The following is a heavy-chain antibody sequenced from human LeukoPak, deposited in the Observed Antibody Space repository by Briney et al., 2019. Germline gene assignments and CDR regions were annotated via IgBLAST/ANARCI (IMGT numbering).Heavy chain of an antibody. CDR2: INPNSGGT. J-gene: IGHJ5*02. CDR1: GYTFTGYY. V-gene: IGHV1-2*02. D-gene: IGHD6-13*01. Sequence: ASVKVSCEASGYTFTGYYMHWVRQAPGQGLEWMGWINPNSGGTNYAQKFQGRVTMTRDTSISTAYMELSRLRSDDTAVYYCARVAYSSSWYGDNWFDPWGQGTLVTVSS. CDR3: ARVAYSSSWYGDNWFDP.